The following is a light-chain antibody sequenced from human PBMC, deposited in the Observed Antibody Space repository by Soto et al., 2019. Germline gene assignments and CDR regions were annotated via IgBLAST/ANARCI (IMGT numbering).Light chain of an antibody. Sequence: EIVLTPSPDTLSLSPGERATLSCRASQTVANSALAWYQQKPGQAPRLLIFGASSRATAIPDRFSGSGSGTDFTLSISRLEPEDVGVYYCQQYGDSRTFGQGTKVDI. J-gene: IGKJ1*01. CDR2: GAS. V-gene: IGKV3-20*01. CDR1: QTVANSA. CDR3: QQYGDSRT.